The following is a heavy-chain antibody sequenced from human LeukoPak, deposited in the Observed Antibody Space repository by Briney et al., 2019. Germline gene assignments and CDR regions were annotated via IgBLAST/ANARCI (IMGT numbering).Heavy chain of an antibody. CDR2: IRYDGSNK. J-gene: IGHJ4*02. V-gene: IGHV3-30*02. D-gene: IGHD1-26*01. CDR3: ASRTWEAFDY. CDR1: GFTFSSYG. Sequence: PGGSRRLSCAASGFTFSSYGMHWVRQAPGKGLEWVAFIRYDGSNKYYADSVKGRFTISRDNSKNTLYLQMNSLRAEDTAVYYCASRTWEAFDYWGQGTLVTVSS.